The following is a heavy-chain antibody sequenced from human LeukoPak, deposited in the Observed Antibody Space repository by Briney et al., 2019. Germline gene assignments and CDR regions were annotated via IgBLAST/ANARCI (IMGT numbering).Heavy chain of an antibody. D-gene: IGHD3-16*01. V-gene: IGHV1-8*01. CDR1: GYTFTSYD. J-gene: IGHJ4*02. CDR2: MNPNSGNT. CDR3: ARGRWGGRYFDY. Sequence: ASVKVSCKASGYTFTSYDIHWVRQATGQGLEWMGWMNPNSGNTGYAQKFQGRVTMTRNTSISTAYMELSSPRSEDTAVYYCARGRWGGRYFDYWGQGTLVTVSS.